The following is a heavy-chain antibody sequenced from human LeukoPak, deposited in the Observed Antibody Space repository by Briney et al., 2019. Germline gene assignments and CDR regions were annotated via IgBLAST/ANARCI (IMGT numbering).Heavy chain of an antibody. D-gene: IGHD6-13*01. V-gene: IGHV4-30-4*07. CDR3: ARVVAAAGNNWFDP. Sequence: SETLSLTCTVSGDSISSGGYSWSWIRQTPGKGLEWIAYIHDSGSTYNNPSLKTRLSISIDTSKNQFSLRLNSVTAADTALYYCARVVAAAGNNWFDPWGQGTLVTVSS. CDR1: GDSISSGGYS. CDR2: IHDSGST. J-gene: IGHJ5*02.